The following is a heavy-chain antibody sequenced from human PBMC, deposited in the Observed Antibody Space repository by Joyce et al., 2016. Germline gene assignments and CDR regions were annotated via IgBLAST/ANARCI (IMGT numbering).Heavy chain of an antibody. D-gene: IGHD2-8*01. Sequence: QVQLVQSGAEVKKPGASMRVSCKASGYNFTGFYIHWVRQAPGQGLEWMGWINPHSGVKNYAQRFQGRVTMTRDTSISTAYVDLSRLRSDDTAVYSCARGNAMMYANLRFAMDVWGQGTTVTVSS. J-gene: IGHJ6*02. V-gene: IGHV1-2*02. CDR1: GYNFTGFY. CDR2: INPHSGVK. CDR3: ARGNAMMYANLRFAMDV.